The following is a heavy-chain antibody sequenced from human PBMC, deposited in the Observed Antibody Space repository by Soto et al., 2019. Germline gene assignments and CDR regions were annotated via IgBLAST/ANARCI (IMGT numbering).Heavy chain of an antibody. CDR3: ARLGGSYAVPHFDY. D-gene: IGHD1-26*01. Sequence: SETLSLTCTVSGGSISSSRCHWGWIRQPPGKGLEWIASIKYSGTTFYNPSLKSRVTLSVDTSKNQFSLKLSSVTAADTAVYYCARLGGSYAVPHFDYWGQGTLVTVSS. CDR2: IKYSGTT. CDR1: GGSISSSRCH. V-gene: IGHV4-39*07. J-gene: IGHJ4*02.